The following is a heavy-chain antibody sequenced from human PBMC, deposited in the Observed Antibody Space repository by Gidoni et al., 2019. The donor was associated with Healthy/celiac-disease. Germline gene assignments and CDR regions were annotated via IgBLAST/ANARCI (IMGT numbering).Heavy chain of an antibody. D-gene: IGHD3-22*01. V-gene: IGHV3-33*01. CDR3: SIADYYDSSGYYYEYFQH. J-gene: IGHJ1*01. CDR2: IWYDGSNK. Sequence: VIWYDGSNKYYADSVKGRFTISRDNSKNTLYLQMNSLRAEETAVYYCSIADYYDSSGYYYEYFQHWGQGTLVTLSS.